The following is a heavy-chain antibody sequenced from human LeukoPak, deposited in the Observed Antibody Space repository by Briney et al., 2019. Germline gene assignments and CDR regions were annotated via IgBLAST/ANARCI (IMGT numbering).Heavy chain of an antibody. CDR3: ARPKGPWFGELSPYWYYGMDV. V-gene: IGHV3-21*04. Sequence: GGSLRLSCAAAEFTFSNYLMHWVRQAPGKGLEWVSSISSSSSYIYYADSVKGRSTISRDNSKNTLYLQMNSLRAEDTAVYYCARPKGPWFGELSPYWYYGMDVWGQGTTVTVSS. CDR2: ISSSSSYI. J-gene: IGHJ6*02. D-gene: IGHD3-10*01. CDR1: EFTFSNYL.